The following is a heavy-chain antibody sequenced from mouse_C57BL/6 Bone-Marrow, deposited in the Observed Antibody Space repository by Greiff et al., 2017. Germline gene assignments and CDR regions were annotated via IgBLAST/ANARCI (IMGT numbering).Heavy chain of an antibody. V-gene: IGHV1-7*01. CDR3: ARAYYGSLAWFAY. CDR2: INPSSGYT. D-gene: IGHD1-1*01. Sequence: VQLQESGAELAKPGASVKLSCKASGYTFTSYWMHWVKQRPGQGLEWIGYINPSSGYTKYNQKFKDKATLTADKSSSTAYMQLSSLTYEDSAVYYCARAYYGSLAWFAYWGQGTLVTVSA. CDR1: GYTFTSYW. J-gene: IGHJ3*01.